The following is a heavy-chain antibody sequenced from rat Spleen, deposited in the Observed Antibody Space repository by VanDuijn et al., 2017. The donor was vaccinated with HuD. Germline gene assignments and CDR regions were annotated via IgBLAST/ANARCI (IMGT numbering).Heavy chain of an antibody. Sequence: QVQLKESGPGLVQPSQTLSLTCTVSGFSLTSYHVHWVRQPPGKGLEWMGIMWSDGDTSYNSALKSRLSISRDTSKSQVFLKMSSLQTEDTATYYCARDDGGYRSVMDAWGQGASVTVSS. V-gene: IGHV2-32*01. D-gene: IGHD1-11*01. CDR1: GFSLTSYH. CDR2: MWSDGDT. CDR3: ARDDGGYRSVMDA. J-gene: IGHJ4*01.